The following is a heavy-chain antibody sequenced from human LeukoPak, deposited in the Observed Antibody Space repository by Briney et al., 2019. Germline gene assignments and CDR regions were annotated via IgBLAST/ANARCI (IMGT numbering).Heavy chain of an antibody. Sequence: LXWXGXXNPNSGGTNYAQKFQGRVTMTRDTSISTAYMELSRLRSDDTAMYYCARAPLLWFGESVFDPWGQGTLVTVSS. J-gene: IGHJ5*02. CDR3: ARAPLLWFGESVFDP. CDR2: XNPNSGGT. V-gene: IGHV1-2*02. D-gene: IGHD3-10*01.